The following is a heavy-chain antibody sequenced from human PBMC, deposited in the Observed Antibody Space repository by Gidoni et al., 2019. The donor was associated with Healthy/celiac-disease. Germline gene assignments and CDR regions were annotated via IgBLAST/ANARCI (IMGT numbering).Heavy chain of an antibody. V-gene: IGHV2-5*01. CDR2: IYWNDDK. CDR1: GFSLSTSGVG. CDR3: AHLSGYDFPRVNYFDY. Sequence: QITLKESGPTLVKPTQTLTLTCTFSGFSLSTSGVGVGWIRQPPGKALEWLALIYWNDDKRYSPSLKSRLTITKDTSKNQVVLTMTNMDPVDTATYYCAHLSGYDFPRVNYFDYWGQGTLVTVSS. J-gene: IGHJ4*02. D-gene: IGHD5-12*01.